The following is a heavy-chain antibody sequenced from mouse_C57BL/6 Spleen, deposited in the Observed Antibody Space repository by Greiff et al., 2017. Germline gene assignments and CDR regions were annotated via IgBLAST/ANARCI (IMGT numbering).Heavy chain of an antibody. J-gene: IGHJ1*03. CDR2: IDPNSGGT. CDR3: ARWDPRSDYYGSSYGYFDV. D-gene: IGHD1-1*01. V-gene: IGHV1-72*01. CDR1: GYTFTSYW. Sequence: QVQLQQPGAELVKPGASVKLSCKASGYTFTSYWMHWVKQRPGRGLEWIGRIDPNSGGTKYNEKFKSKATLTVDKPSSTAYMQLSSLTSEDSAVYYCARWDPRSDYYGSSYGYFDVWGTGTTVTVSS.